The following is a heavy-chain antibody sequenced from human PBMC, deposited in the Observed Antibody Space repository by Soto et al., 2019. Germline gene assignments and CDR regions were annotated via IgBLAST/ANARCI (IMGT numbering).Heavy chain of an antibody. J-gene: IGHJ6*02. CDR1: GGTFSTYT. Sequence: QVQLVQSGAEVKKPGSSVKVSCKASGGTFSTYTFSWVRQAPGQGLEWMGRIIPIFGTPYYAQKFQGRVTITADKSTSTVYMELSSLRSDDTAVYFCARETPSAAAAYYYYGLDVWGQGTTVTVPS. D-gene: IGHD6-13*01. CDR2: IIPIFGTP. CDR3: ARETPSAAAAYYYYGLDV. V-gene: IGHV1-69*06.